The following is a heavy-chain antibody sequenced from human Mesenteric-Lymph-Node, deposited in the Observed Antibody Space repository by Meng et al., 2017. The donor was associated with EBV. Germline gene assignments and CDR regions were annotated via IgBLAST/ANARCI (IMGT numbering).Heavy chain of an antibody. J-gene: IGHJ5*02. CDR1: GGSISSSNW. CDR3: ARGGSLGGSYAP. V-gene: IGHV4-4*02. D-gene: IGHD1-26*01. Sequence: QVQLQESGPGLVKPSGTLSLTCAVSGGSISSSNWWSWVRQPPGKGLEWIGRIYYSGSTYYNPSLKSRVTISVDTSKNQFSLKLSSVTAADTAVYYCARGGSLGGSYAPWGQGTLVTVSS. CDR2: IYYSGST.